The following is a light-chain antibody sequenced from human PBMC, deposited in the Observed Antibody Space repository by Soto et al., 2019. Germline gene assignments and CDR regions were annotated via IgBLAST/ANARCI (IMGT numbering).Light chain of an antibody. V-gene: IGKV3-20*01. CDR3: QQYGSSPPLT. CDR2: GAS. J-gene: IGKJ4*01. CDR1: RSVSSSF. Sequence: EIVLTQSPGTLSLSPGGRATLSCRASRSVSSSFLAWYQQKPVQAPRLLIYGASSRATGIPDRFSGSGSGTDFTLTISRLEPEDFAVYYCQQYGSSPPLTFGGGTKVEIK.